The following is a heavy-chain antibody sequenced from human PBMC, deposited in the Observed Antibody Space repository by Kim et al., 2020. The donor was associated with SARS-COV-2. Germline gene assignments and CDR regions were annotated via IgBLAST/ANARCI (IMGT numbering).Heavy chain of an antibody. V-gene: IGHV4-39*07. CDR1: GGSISSSSYY. J-gene: IGHJ5*02. D-gene: IGHD3-3*01. CDR3: ARTGADYDFWSGYWGNWFDP. CDR2: IYYSGST. Sequence: SETLSLTCTVSGGSISSSSYYWGWIRQPPGKGLEWIGSIYYSGSTYYNPSLKSRVTISVDTSKNQFSLKLSSVTAADTAVYYCARTGADYDFWSGYWGNWFDPWGPGSLVTVSS.